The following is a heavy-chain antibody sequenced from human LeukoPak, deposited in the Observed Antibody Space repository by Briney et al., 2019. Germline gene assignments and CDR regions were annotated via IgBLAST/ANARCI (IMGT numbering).Heavy chain of an antibody. J-gene: IGHJ4*02. CDR1: GYTFTDYA. CDR3: AIGGKQWRGGNYFDS. V-gene: IGHV1-3*03. Sequence: GASVKVSCKASGYTFTDYALHWVRQAPGQSLEWMGWITTGRGDTLYSQEFQRRITITRDKSASTVYMDLSDLRSEDTAVYYCAIGGKQWRGGNYFDSWGQGPLVAVSS. CDR2: ITTGRGDT. D-gene: IGHD6-19*01.